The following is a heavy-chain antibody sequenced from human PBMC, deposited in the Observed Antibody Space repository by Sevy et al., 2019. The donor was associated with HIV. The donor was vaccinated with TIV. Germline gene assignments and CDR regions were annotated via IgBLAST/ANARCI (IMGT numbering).Heavy chain of an antibody. CDR2: ISAYNGNT. D-gene: IGHD3-16*02. Sequence: ASVKVSCKASGYTFTSYGISWVRQAPGQGLEWMGWISAYNGNTNYAQKLQGRVTMTTDTSRSTAYMELRSLKSDETAVCYCARETRYYDYVWGSYRQQAFDIWGQGTMVTVSS. J-gene: IGHJ3*02. CDR1: GYTFTSYG. CDR3: ARETRYYDYVWGSYRQQAFDI. V-gene: IGHV1-18*01.